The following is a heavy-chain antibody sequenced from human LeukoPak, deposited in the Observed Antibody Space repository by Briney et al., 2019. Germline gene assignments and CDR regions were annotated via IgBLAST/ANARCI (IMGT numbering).Heavy chain of an antibody. CDR1: GFTVSSNY. V-gene: IGHV3-53*01. CDR2: IYSGGST. CDR3: AKDLYCSGGSCYGGLDY. Sequence: LSGGSLRLSCAASGFTVSSNYMSWVRQAPGKGLEWVSVIYSGGSTYYADSVKGRFTISRDNSKNTLYLQMNSLRAEDTAVYYCAKDLYCSGGSCYGGLDYWGQGTLVTVSS. J-gene: IGHJ4*02. D-gene: IGHD2-15*01.